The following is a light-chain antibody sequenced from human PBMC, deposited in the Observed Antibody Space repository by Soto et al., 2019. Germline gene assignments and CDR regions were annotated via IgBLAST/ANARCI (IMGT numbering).Light chain of an antibody. V-gene: IGKV1-12*01. CDR1: QGIGSW. CDR3: QQANSFPYT. CDR2: AAS. Sequence: DIQMTQSPSSVSASVGDRVTITCRASQGIGSWLAWYQQRPGKAPKLLISAASILQSGVPSRFSGSESGTDFTLTINSLQPEDSATYYCQQANSFPYTFGQGTKLEIK. J-gene: IGKJ2*01.